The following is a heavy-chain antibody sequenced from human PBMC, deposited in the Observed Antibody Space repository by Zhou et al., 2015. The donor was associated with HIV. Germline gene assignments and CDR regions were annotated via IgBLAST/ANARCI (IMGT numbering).Heavy chain of an antibody. J-gene: IGHJ5*02. Sequence: QVLLVQSGAEVKKPGASVKVSCKAHGYTFTVYCMCWVRQAPGQGLEWMGCINSNSGGTNYPQKFQDRVTMTTDTSTNTAYLELRSLRSDDTAVYYCARDGDGGRQYYDITGYPRGSDWFDPWGQGTLVTVSS. CDR3: ARDGDGGRQYYDITGYPRGSDWFDP. V-gene: IGHV1-2*02. D-gene: IGHD3-22*01. CDR1: GYTFTVYC. CDR2: INSNSGGT.